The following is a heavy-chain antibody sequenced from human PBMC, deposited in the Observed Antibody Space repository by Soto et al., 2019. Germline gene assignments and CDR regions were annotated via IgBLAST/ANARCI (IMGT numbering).Heavy chain of an antibody. CDR3: ATAKLLLPWLFDY. D-gene: IGHD2-15*01. CDR1: GFTVSSNY. J-gene: IGHJ4*02. V-gene: IGHV3-66*01. CDR2: IYSGGST. Sequence: EVQLVESGGGLVQPGGSLRLSCAASGFTVSSNYMSWVRQAPGKGLEWVSVIYSGGSTYYAVSVKGRFIISRDDSKNTLFLQMNSLRAEDTAVYYCATAKLLLPWLFDYWGQGTLVTISS.